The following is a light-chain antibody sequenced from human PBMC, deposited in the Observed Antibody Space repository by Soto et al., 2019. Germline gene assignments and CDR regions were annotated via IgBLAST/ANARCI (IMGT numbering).Light chain of an antibody. CDR2: EVS. Sequence: QSALTQPPSVSGSRGQSVTISCTGTSSDVGSYNRVSWYQQPPGTAPKLMIYEVSNRPSGVPDRFSGSKSGNTASLTISGLQAEDEADYYCSSYTSSSTWVFGTGTKLTVL. CDR1: SSDVGSYNR. V-gene: IGLV2-18*02. CDR3: SSYTSSSTWV. J-gene: IGLJ1*01.